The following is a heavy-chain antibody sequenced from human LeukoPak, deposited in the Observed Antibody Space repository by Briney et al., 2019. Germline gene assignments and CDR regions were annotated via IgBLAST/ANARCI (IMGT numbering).Heavy chain of an antibody. D-gene: IGHD4-17*01. CDR1: GDSISGYY. J-gene: IGHJ3*02. V-gene: IGHV4-59*08. Sequence: SETLSLTCTVSGDSISGYYWSWVRQPPGKGLEWIGYIFHSGSTKYNPSLESRVTISIDTSKNQFSLRLSSVTAADTAVYYCARRTVTTRSFDIWGQGTMVTVSS. CDR2: IFHSGST. CDR3: ARRTVTTRSFDI.